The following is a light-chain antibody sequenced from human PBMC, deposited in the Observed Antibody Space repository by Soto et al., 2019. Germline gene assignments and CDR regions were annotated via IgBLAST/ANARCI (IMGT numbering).Light chain of an antibody. Sequence: IHMTQSPSSLSASVGDRVTITCRASQRITTYLNWYQQKPGKAPKLLISTAATLQGGVPSRFSGRGSGTDFPLTITTLQPEDFATYFCQQSYSTPYTFGQGTKLEIK. CDR1: QRITTY. J-gene: IGKJ2*01. V-gene: IGKV1-39*01. CDR2: TAA. CDR3: QQSYSTPYT.